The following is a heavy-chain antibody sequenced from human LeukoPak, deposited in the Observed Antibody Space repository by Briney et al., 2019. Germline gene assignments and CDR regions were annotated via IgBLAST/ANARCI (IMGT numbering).Heavy chain of an antibody. CDR3: EADKRPTKAYSSSWYRGDY. V-gene: IGHV3-53*01. CDR1: GFTVSSNY. Sequence: QAGGSLRLSCAASGFTVSSNYMSWVRQAPGKGLEWVSVIYSGGSTYYADSVKGRFTISRDNSKNTLYLQMNSLRAEDTAVYYCEADKRPTKAYSSSWYRGDYWGQGTLVTVSS. CDR2: IYSGGST. D-gene: IGHD6-13*01. J-gene: IGHJ4*02.